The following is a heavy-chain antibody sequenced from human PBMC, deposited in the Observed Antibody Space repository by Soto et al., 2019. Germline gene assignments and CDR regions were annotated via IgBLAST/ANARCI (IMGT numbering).Heavy chain of an antibody. CDR2: ISGSGGST. CDR1: GFTFSSYA. J-gene: IGHJ4*02. V-gene: IGHV3-23*01. CDR3: AKDRRGVVVPAALYAPFDY. D-gene: IGHD2-2*01. Sequence: GGSLRLSCAASGFTFSSYAMSWVRQAPGKGLEWVSAISGSGGSTYYADSVKGRFTISRDNSKNTLYLQMNSLRAEDTAVYYCAKDRRGVVVPAALYAPFDYWGQGTLVTVSS.